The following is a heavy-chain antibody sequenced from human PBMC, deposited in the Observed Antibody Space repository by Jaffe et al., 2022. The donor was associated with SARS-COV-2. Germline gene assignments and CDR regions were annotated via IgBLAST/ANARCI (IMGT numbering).Heavy chain of an antibody. J-gene: IGHJ5*02. CDR1: GFTFSSYA. CDR3: ATLIAAAAGRENWFDP. V-gene: IGHV3-30*04. CDR2: ISYDGSNK. Sequence: QVQLVESGGGVVQPGRSLRLSCAASGFTFSSYAMHWVRQAPGKGLEWVAVISYDGSNKYYADSVKGRFTISRDNSKNTLYLQMNSLRAEDTAVYYCATLIAAAAGRENWFDPWGQGTLVTVSS. D-gene: IGHD6-13*01.